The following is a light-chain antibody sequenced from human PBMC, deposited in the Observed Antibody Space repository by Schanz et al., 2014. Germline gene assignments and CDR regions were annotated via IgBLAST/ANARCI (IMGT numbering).Light chain of an antibody. Sequence: QSVLIQPPSVSGSPGQSVTISCTGTSSDVGSYDYVSCYQQHPGTVPKPMIYNVNTQPSGLPDRFSGSESGNTASMTISGLQAEDEADYYCSSYAGSNNLVFGGGTKLTVL. V-gene: IGLV2-8*01. CDR1: SSDVGSYDY. CDR2: NVN. J-gene: IGLJ3*02. CDR3: SSYAGSNNLV.